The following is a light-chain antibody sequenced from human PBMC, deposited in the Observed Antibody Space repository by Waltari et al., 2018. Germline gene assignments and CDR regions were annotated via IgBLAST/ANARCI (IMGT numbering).Light chain of an antibody. CDR1: NSNIGAGPD. J-gene: IGLJ3*02. V-gene: IGLV1-40*01. CDR3: QSYDSGLSAVV. CDR2: RDD. Sequence: QSVLTQPPSVSGAPGQRVTISCTGTNSNIGAGPDVNWYRQVPGSAPKLLIYRDDSRPSGVPGRFSGSKSGTSASLSVTGLLVEDEGEYFCQSYDSGLSAVVFGGGTKLTVL.